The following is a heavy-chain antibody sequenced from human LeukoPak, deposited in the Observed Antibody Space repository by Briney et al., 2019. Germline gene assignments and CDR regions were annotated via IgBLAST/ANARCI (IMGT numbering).Heavy chain of an antibody. V-gene: IGHV4-61*02. CDR2: IYTSGST. D-gene: IGHD6-19*01. J-gene: IGHJ6*03. CDR3: ARVAVAINNYYYYYYMDV. Sequence: KTSETLSLTCTVSGGSISSGSYYWSWIRQPAGKGLEWIGRIYTSGSTNYNPSLKSRVTISVDTSKNQFSLKLSSVTAADTAVYYCARVAVAINNYYYYYYMDVWGKGTTVTISS. CDR1: GGSISSGSYY.